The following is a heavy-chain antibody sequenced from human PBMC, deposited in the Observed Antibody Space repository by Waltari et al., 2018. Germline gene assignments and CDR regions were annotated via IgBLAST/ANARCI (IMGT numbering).Heavy chain of an antibody. J-gene: IGHJ4*02. CDR2: ISGSGGST. V-gene: IGHV3-23*01. Sequence: EVQLLESGGGLVQPGGSLRLSCAASGFTFSSYAMSWVRQAPGKGLEWVSAISGSGGSTYYAESVKVRFTISRDNSKNTLYLQMNSLRAEDTAVYYCAKEGILWFGELFSHFDYWGQGTLVTVSS. CDR3: AKEGILWFGELFSHFDY. CDR1: GFTFSSYA. D-gene: IGHD3-10*01.